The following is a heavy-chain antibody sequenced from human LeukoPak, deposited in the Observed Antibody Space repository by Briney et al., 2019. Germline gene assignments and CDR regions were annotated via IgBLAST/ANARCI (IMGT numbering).Heavy chain of an antibody. D-gene: IGHD3-16*01. J-gene: IGHJ4*02. CDR1: GGSISSYY. Sequence: SSETLSLTCTVSGGSISSYYWSWIRQPPGKGLESIGYISYSGSTNYNPSLKSRLTISVDTSKNQFSLKLSSVTAADTAVYYCARCAVMDDDYFDYWGQGTLVTVSS. CDR2: ISYSGST. V-gene: IGHV4-59*01. CDR3: ARCAVMDDDYFDY.